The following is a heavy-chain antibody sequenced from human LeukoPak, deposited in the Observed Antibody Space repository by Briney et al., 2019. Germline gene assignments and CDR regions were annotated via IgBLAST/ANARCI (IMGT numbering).Heavy chain of an antibody. V-gene: IGHV4-4*07. CDR1: GGSISSYY. J-gene: IGHJ4*02. CDR3: ARRGSSSWSDYFDY. D-gene: IGHD6-13*01. Sequence: SETLSLTCTVSGGSISSYYWSWIRQPAGKGLEWIGRIYTSGSTNYNPSLKSRVTMSVDTSKNQFSLKLSSVTAADTAVYYCARRGSSSWSDYFDYWGQGTQVTVSS. CDR2: IYTSGST.